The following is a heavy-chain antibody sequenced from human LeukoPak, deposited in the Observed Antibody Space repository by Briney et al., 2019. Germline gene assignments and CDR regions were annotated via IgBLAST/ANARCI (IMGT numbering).Heavy chain of an antibody. D-gene: IGHD3-10*01. CDR2: IIPIFGTA. V-gene: IGHV1-69*13. CDR1: GYTFTSYY. J-gene: IGHJ5*02. CDR3: ARGQYYYGSGSPYGS. Sequence: ASVKVSCKASGYTFTSYYMHWVRQAPGQGLEWMGGIIPIFGTANYAQKFQGRVTITADESTSTAYMELSSLRSEDTAVYYCARGQYYYGSGSPYGSWGQGTLVTVSS.